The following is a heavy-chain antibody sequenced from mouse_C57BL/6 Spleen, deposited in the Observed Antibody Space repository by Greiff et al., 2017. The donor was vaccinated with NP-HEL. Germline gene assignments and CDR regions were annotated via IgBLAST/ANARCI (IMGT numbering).Heavy chain of an antibody. CDR1: GFSLTSYG. J-gene: IGHJ4*01. Sequence: VKLVESGPGLVQPSQSLSITCTASGFSLTSYGVHWVRQSPGKGLEWLGVIWSGGSTDYNAAFISRLSISKDNSKSQVFFKMNSLQADDTAIYYCARTITTVVALYAMDYWGQGTSVTVSS. D-gene: IGHD1-1*01. CDR2: IWSGGST. CDR3: ARTITTVVALYAMDY. V-gene: IGHV2-2*01.